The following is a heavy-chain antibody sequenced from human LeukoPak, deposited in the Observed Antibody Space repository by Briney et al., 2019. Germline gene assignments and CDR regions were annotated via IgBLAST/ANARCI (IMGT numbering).Heavy chain of an antibody. CDR1: GFAFTISS. V-gene: IGHV3-7*03. CDR2: IKQDGSEK. J-gene: IGHJ4*02. CDR3: ARWHRGVTTWLDY. D-gene: IGHD4-17*01. Sequence: GGSLRLSCAASGFAFTISSMSWVRQAPGKGLEWVANIKQDGSEKYYVDSVKGRFTISRDNAKNSLYLQMNSLRAEDTAVYYCARWHRGVTTWLDYWGQGTLVTVSS.